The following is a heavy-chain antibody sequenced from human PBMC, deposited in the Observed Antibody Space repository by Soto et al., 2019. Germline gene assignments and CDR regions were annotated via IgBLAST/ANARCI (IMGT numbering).Heavy chain of an antibody. CDR1: GFTFSSYG. J-gene: IGHJ4*02. CDR2: IWYDGSNI. V-gene: IGHV3-33*01. Sequence: QVQLVESGGGVVQPGRSLRLSCAASGFTFSSYGMHWVRQAPGKGLEWVAVIWYDGSNIHYADSVKGRFTISRDNSKNTLYLQMNSLRAEDTAVYYCARTKYTSSWLYDYWGQGTPVTVSS. D-gene: IGHD6-13*01. CDR3: ARTKYTSSWLYDY.